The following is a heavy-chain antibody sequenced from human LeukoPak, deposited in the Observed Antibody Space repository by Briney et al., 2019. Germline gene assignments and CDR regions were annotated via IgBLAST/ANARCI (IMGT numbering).Heavy chain of an antibody. CDR1: GHTFTNYG. D-gene: IGHD5-18*01. Sequence: ASVKVSCKASGHTFTNYGISWLRQAPGPGLEWMGWISPDNGHTTYAQKFQGRVTMTTDTSTSAAYMELRSLRSDDTAVYYCARDQRAVDRTMSYYWGQGTQVTVSS. CDR3: ARDQRAVDRTMSYY. CDR2: ISPDNGHT. J-gene: IGHJ4*02. V-gene: IGHV1-18*01.